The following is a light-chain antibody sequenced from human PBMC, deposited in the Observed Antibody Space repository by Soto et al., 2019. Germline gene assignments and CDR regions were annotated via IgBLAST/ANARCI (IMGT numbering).Light chain of an antibody. V-gene: IGKV1-5*03. J-gene: IGKJ5*01. Sequence: DIQMTQSPSTLSASVGDRVTITCRASQTISSWLAWYQQKPGKAPKLLIYKASTLKSGVPSRFSGSGSGTEFTLTISSLEPEDFAVYYCQQRSNWPITFGQGTRLEIK. CDR1: QTISSW. CDR2: KAS. CDR3: QQRSNWPIT.